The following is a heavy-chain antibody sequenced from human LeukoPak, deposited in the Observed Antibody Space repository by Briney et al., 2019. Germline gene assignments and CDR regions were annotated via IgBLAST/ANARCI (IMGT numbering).Heavy chain of an antibody. CDR2: INPIDGST. Sequence: ASVKVSCKASGYTFTSHYMHWVRQAPGQGLQWMGIINPIDGSTTYAQNVQSRVTLTTDTSTSTVYMELSGLISADTAVYYCAKNPYEYYFDYWGQGTLVTVSS. CDR3: AKNPYEYYFDY. D-gene: IGHD5-12*01. V-gene: IGHV1-46*01. CDR1: GYTFTSHY. J-gene: IGHJ4*02.